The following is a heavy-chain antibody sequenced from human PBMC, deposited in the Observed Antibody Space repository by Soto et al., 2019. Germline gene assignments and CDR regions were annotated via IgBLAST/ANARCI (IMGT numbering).Heavy chain of an antibody. Sequence: SETLSLTCAVSGGSISSSNWWSWVRQPPGKGLEWIGEIYHSGSTNYNPSLKSRVTISVDKSKNQFSLKLSSVTAADTAVYYCASSGYSYGYYYYYGMDVWGQGTTVTVSS. CDR1: GGSISSSNW. CDR3: ASSGYSYGYYYYYGMDV. D-gene: IGHD5-18*01. J-gene: IGHJ6*02. V-gene: IGHV4-4*02. CDR2: IYHSGST.